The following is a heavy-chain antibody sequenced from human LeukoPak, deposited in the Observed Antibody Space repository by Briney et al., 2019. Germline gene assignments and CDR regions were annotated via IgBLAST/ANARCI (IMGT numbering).Heavy chain of an antibody. V-gene: IGHV4-38-2*02. CDR3: ARRGSGWYYFDY. CDR2: IYHSGST. Sequence: SETLSLTCTVSDYSISSGYYWGWIRQPPGKGLEWIGSIYHSGSTYYNPSLKSRVTISVDTSKNQFSLKLSSVTAADTAVYYCARRGSGWYYFDYWGQGTLVTVSS. CDR1: DYSISSGYY. J-gene: IGHJ4*02. D-gene: IGHD6-19*01.